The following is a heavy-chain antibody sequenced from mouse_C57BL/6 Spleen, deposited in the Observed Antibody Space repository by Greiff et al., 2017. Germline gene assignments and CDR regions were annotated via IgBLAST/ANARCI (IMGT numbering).Heavy chain of an antibody. D-gene: IGHD1-1*01. CDR2: IHPNSGST. Sequence: QVQLKQPGAELVKPGASVKLSCKASGYTFTSYWMHWVKQRPGQGLEWIGMIHPNSGSTNYNEKFKSKATLTVDKSSSTAYMQLSSLTSEDSAVYYCARDEGTTSYFDVWGTGTTVTVSS. J-gene: IGHJ1*03. CDR1: GYTFTSYW. CDR3: ARDEGTTSYFDV. V-gene: IGHV1-64*01.